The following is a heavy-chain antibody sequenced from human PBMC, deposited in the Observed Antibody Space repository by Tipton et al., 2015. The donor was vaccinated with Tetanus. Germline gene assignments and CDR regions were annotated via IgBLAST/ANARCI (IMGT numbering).Heavy chain of an antibody. Sequence: TLSLTCAVYGASFSDYYWSWVRQPPGKGLEWVGSIYSYSGSSFQNPSLKGRVTLSLDTSKNQFSLKLRSVTAADTAVYYCAQTADNWFDPWGQGTLVAVSS. J-gene: IGHJ5*02. CDR2: IYSYSGSS. D-gene: IGHD2-21*02. V-gene: IGHV4-34*01. CDR3: AQTADNWFDP. CDR1: GASFSDYY.